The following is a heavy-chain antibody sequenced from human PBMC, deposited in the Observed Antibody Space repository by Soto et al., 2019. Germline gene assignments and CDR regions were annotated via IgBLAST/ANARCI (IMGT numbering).Heavy chain of an antibody. CDR1: VGKVSSTSGA. V-gene: IGHV6-1*01. D-gene: IGHD6-19*01. J-gene: IGHJ4*01. CDR3: ARGAALAGKDYFDY. CDR2: TYYRSKWYN. Sequence: QTHPLTCAIPVGKVSSTSGAWNWIRQSPSRGLEWLGRTYYRSKWYNDYAVSVKSRITINPDTSKNQFSLQLNSVTPEDTAVYYCARGAALAGKDYFDYWGHGTLVTVSS.